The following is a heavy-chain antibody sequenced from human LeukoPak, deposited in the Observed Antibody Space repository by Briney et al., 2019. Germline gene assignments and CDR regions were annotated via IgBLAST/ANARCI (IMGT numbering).Heavy chain of an antibody. Sequence: ASVKVSCKASGYTFTSYDINWVRQATGQGLEWMGWMNPNSGNTGYAQKFQGRVTMTRNTSISTAYMELSSLRSEDTAVYYCARSKGYDILPGYDFFGMDVWGQGTTVTVSS. D-gene: IGHD3-9*01. V-gene: IGHV1-8*01. CDR1: GYTFTSYD. CDR3: ARSKGYDILPGYDFFGMDV. CDR2: MNPNSGNT. J-gene: IGHJ6*02.